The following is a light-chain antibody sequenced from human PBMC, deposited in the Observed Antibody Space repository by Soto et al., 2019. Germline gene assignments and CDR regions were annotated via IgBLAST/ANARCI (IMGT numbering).Light chain of an antibody. V-gene: IGKV3-15*01. J-gene: IGKJ1*01. CDR2: GAS. Sequence: EIVMTQSPATRSVSPWERATLSCRASQSISSNLAWYQQKPGQAPSLLIDGASTRATGIPDRFSGSGSGTECTLTISILQSEDVALYYCQQYNNWPPWTFGPGTKVDIK. CDR1: QSISSN. CDR3: QQYNNWPPWT.